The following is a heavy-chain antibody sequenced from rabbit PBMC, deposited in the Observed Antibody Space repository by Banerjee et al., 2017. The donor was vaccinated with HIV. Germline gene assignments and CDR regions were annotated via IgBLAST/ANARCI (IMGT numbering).Heavy chain of an antibody. J-gene: IGHJ4*01. CDR1: GFSFSRDYF. CDR2: IDTGDDNT. D-gene: IGHD6-1*01. Sequence: QSLEESGGDLVKPEGSLTLTCTASGFSFSRDYFMCWVRQAPGKGLEWIGCIDTGDDNTYYASWVNGRFSVSLDNAQNTVFLQMTSLTAADTATYFCARTYGLWGQGTLVTVS. CDR3: ARTYGL. V-gene: IGHV1S40*01.